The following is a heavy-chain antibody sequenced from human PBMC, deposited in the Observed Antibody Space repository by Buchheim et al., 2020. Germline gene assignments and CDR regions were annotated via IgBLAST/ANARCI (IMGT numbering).Heavy chain of an antibody. J-gene: IGHJ4*02. D-gene: IGHD4-17*01. CDR3: AKDYGDYYRFEFGFDY. V-gene: IGHV3-30*18. Sequence: QVQLVESGGGVVQPGRSLRLSCAASGFTFSSYGMHWVRQAPGKGLEWVAVISYDGSNKYYADSVKGRFTISRDNSKTTLYLQMNSLRAEDTAVYYCAKDYGDYYRFEFGFDYWGQGTL. CDR1: GFTFSSYG. CDR2: ISYDGSNK.